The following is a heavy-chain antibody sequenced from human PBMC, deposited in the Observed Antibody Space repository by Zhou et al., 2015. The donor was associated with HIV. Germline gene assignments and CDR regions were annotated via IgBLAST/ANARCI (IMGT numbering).Heavy chain of an antibody. V-gene: IGHV1-69*01. Sequence: QVQLVQSGAEVKKPGSSVKVSCKASGGTFSSYAISWVRQAPGQGLEWMGGIIPIFGTANYAQKFQGRVTITADESTSTAYMELSSLRSEDTAVYYCARDRVEVTMVRGVISGHPTPHVNGMDVWGQGTTVTVSS. J-gene: IGHJ6*02. CDR1: GGTFSSYA. D-gene: IGHD3-10*01. CDR2: IIPIFGTA. CDR3: ARDRVEVTMVRGVISGHPTPHVNGMDV.